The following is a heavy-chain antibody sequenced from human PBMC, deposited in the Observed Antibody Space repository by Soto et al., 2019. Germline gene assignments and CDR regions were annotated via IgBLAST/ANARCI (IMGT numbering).Heavy chain of an antibody. CDR1: GFTFSSYA. CDR3: AKVRSFGELRSLY. Sequence: EVHLLESGGGLVQPGGSLRLSCAASGFTFSSYAMSWVRQAPGKGLEWVSAIGVSGDTTYYADSVKGRFTISRDNSKNTLYRQMGSLRAEETAVYYCAKVRSFGELRSLYWGQGTLVTVSS. V-gene: IGHV3-23*01. CDR2: IGVSGDTT. J-gene: IGHJ4*02. D-gene: IGHD3-10*01.